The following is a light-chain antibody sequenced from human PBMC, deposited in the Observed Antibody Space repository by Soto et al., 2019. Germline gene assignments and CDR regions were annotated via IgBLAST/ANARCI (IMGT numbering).Light chain of an antibody. CDR1: RNVNNF. Sequence: DIQMTQSPSSLSASVGDRVTITCRASRNVNNFLNWYQQKPGKAPDLLIYGASRLQIGVPSRFTGSGSETDFTLTISSLQPEDFGTYFCQQSFSFPPTFGQGTRLESK. CDR2: GAS. J-gene: IGKJ5*01. V-gene: IGKV1-39*01. CDR3: QQSFSFPPT.